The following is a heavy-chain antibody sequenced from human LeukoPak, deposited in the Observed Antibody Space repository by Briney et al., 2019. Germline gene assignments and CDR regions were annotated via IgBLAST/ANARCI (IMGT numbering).Heavy chain of an antibody. Sequence: ASVKVSCKASGYTFTSYGISWVRQAPGQGPEWMGWISAYSGNTNYAQKLQGRVTMTTDTSTSTAYMELRSLRSDDTAVYYCARLSTDSSGYYYVWWFDPWGQGTLVTVSS. CDR3: ARLSTDSSGYYYVWWFDP. D-gene: IGHD3-22*01. CDR1: GYTFTSYG. CDR2: ISAYSGNT. J-gene: IGHJ5*02. V-gene: IGHV1-18*01.